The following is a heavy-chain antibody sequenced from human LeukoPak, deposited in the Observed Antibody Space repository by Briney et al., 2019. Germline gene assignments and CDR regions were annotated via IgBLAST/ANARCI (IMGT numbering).Heavy chain of an antibody. D-gene: IGHD3-10*01. Sequence: ASVKVSCKASGGTFSSYAISWVRQAPGQGLEWMGIINPSGGSTSYAQKFQGRVTMTRDTSTSTVYMELSSLRSEDTAVYYCARDMVRGVMDYWGQGTLVTVSS. CDR3: ARDMVRGVMDY. CDR1: GGTFSSYA. V-gene: IGHV1-46*01. J-gene: IGHJ4*02. CDR2: INPSGGST.